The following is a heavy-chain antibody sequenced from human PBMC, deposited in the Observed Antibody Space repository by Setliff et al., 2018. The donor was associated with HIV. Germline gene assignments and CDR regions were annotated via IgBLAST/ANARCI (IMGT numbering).Heavy chain of an antibody. V-gene: IGHV4-59*08. CDR1: GAYISSYY. Sequence: PSETLSLTCTVSGAYISSYYWSWIRQPPGKGLEWIGDIYYSGNTHFNPSLKSRLAMSVDMSKNHFSLKLRSVTAADTAVYYCARHGHFYDSSSSDAFDIWGHGTMVTVSS. CDR3: ARHGHFYDSSSSDAFDI. J-gene: IGHJ3*02. CDR2: IYYSGNT. D-gene: IGHD3-22*01.